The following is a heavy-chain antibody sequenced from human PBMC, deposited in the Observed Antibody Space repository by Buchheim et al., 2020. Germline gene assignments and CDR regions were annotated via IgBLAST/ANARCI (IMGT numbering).Heavy chain of an antibody. J-gene: IGHJ4*02. D-gene: IGHD6-19*01. CDR1: GFTFSSYS. CDR2: ISSSSRYI. CDR3: ASLPFSSGWYSVY. Sequence: EVQLVESGGGLVKPGGSLRLSCAASGFTFSSYSMNWVRQAPGKGLEWVSFISSSSRYIYYADSVKGRFTISRDNAKNSLYLQMNSLRAEDTAVYYCASLPFSSGWYSVYWGQGTL. V-gene: IGHV3-21*01.